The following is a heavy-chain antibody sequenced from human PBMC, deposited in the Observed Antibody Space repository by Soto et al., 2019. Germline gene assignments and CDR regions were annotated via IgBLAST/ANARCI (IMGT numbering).Heavy chain of an antibody. D-gene: IGHD5-12*01. Sequence: SETLSLTCAVYGGSFSGYYWCWIRQPPGKGLEWIGEINHSGSTNYNPSLKSRVTISVDTSKNQFSLKLSSVTAADTAVYYCARGREYSGYDLYYFDYRGQVTLFTASS. V-gene: IGHV4-34*01. J-gene: IGHJ4*02. CDR2: INHSGST. CDR1: GGSFSGYY. CDR3: ARGREYSGYDLYYFDY.